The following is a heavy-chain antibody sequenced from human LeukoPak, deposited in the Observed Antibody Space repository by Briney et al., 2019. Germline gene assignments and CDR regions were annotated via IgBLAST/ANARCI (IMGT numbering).Heavy chain of an antibody. Sequence: GGSLRLSCAASGFTFSSYGMHWVRQAPGKGLEWVAVIWHDGSTTYYVDSVKGRFTISRDNSKNTLYLQMNSLRAEDTAVYYCARARYSGSYGAFDIWGQGTMVTVSS. V-gene: IGHV3-33*01. CDR2: IWHDGSTT. D-gene: IGHD1-26*01. CDR3: ARARYSGSYGAFDI. J-gene: IGHJ3*02. CDR1: GFTFSSYG.